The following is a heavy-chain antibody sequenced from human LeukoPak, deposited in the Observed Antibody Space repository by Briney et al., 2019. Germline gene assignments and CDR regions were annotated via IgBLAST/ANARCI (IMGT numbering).Heavy chain of an antibody. CDR3: ARGRGTCSGDSCYFDY. Sequence: GGSLRLSCAASGFTFSTYWIHWVRQAPGKGLVWVSRINGDGGNTIYADSVRGRFTISRDNAKNTLYLQMNSLRAEDMAVYYCARGRGTCSGDSCYFDYWGQGTLVTVSS. V-gene: IGHV3-74*01. CDR2: INGDGGNT. CDR1: GFTFSTYW. J-gene: IGHJ4*02. D-gene: IGHD2-15*01.